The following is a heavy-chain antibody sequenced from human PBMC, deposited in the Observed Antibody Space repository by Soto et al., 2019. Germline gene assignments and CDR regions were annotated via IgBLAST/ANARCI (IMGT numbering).Heavy chain of an antibody. CDR1: GYTFTSYG. Sequence: SVKVSCKASGYTFTSYGISWVRQAPGQRLEWMGWISAYNGNTNYAQRLQGRVTMTTDTSTSTAYMELRSLRSDDTAVYFCARDYDILTGYFPFDYWGQGTLVTVSS. V-gene: IGHV1-18*01. CDR2: ISAYNGNT. J-gene: IGHJ4*02. D-gene: IGHD3-9*01. CDR3: ARDYDILTGYFPFDY.